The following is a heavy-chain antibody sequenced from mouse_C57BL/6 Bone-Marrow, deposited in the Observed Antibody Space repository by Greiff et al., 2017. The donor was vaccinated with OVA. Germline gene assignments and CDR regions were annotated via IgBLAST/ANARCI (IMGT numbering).Heavy chain of an antibody. CDR2: INYDGSST. D-gene: IGHD1-1*01. J-gene: IGHJ2*01. CDR3: AREGGYYGSSPFDY. CDR1: GFTFSDYY. V-gene: IGHV5-16*01. Sequence: EVQLVESEGGLVQPGSSMKLSCTASGFTFSDYYMAWVRQVPEKGLEWVANINYDGSSTYYLDSLKSRFIISRDNAKNILYLQMSSLKSEDTATYYCAREGGYYGSSPFDYWGQGTTLTVSS.